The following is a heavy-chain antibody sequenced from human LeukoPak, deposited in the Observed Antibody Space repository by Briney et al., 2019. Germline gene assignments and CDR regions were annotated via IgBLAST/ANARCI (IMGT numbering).Heavy chain of an antibody. Sequence: GASVKVSCKASGYTFTTYGISWVRQAPGQGLEWMGWISNYNGNTNYAQKLQGRVTMTTDTSTSTAYMELRSLRSDDTAVYYCARDRGYCTNGVCYREWFDPWGQGTLVTASS. CDR3: ARDRGYCTNGVCYREWFDP. V-gene: IGHV1-18*01. D-gene: IGHD2-8*01. CDR1: GYTFTTYG. CDR2: ISNYNGNT. J-gene: IGHJ5*02.